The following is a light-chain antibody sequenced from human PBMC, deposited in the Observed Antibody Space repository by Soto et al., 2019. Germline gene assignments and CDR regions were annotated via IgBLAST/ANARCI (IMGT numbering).Light chain of an antibody. Sequence: IQMTQSPSTLSGSLGDRVTITCRASQTISSWLDWYQQKPGKAPKLLIYKASTLKSGVPSRFSGSGSGTEFTLTISSLKHDDFATYYCQRYNSYSEAFGQGTKVE. CDR2: KAS. J-gene: IGKJ1*01. CDR1: QTISSW. V-gene: IGKV1-5*03. CDR3: QRYNSYSEA.